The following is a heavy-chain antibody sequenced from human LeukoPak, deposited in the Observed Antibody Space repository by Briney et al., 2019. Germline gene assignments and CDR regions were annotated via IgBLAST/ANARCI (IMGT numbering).Heavy chain of an antibody. CDR2: IRAGGGST. CDR3: AKDEQWELLGAAFDI. J-gene: IGHJ3*02. D-gene: IGHD1-26*01. Sequence: PGGSLRLSCAAPGFTFSNYAMNWVRQAPGKGLEGVSAIRAGGGSTYYADSVKGRFTISRDNSKNTLYLQMNSLRAEDTAVYYCAKDEQWELLGAAFDIWGQGTMVTVSS. V-gene: IGHV3-23*01. CDR1: GFTFSNYA.